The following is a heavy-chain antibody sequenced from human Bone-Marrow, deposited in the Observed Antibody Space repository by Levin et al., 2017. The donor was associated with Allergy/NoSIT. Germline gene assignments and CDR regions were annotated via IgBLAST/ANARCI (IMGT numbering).Heavy chain of an antibody. Sequence: GESLKISCAASGFTFSHHWMYWVRQAPGKGLVWVSRISNDGRSTSYADSVKGRFTISRDNANYLLYLQMYSLRDEDTAVYFCASGYSYGLYAFDMWGQGTMVTVSS. CDR2: ISNDGRST. D-gene: IGHD5-18*01. V-gene: IGHV3-74*01. CDR1: GFTFSHHW. J-gene: IGHJ3*02. CDR3: ASGYSYGLYAFDM.